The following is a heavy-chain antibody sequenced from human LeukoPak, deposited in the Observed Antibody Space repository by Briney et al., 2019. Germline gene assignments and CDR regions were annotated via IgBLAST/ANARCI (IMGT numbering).Heavy chain of an antibody. Sequence: PSETLSLTCTVSGGPITSNSHYWGWIRQPPGKGLEWIGSISYSGDTHYNPSPKSRVTLSVDTSKSQFSLNLSSLTAADTAVFYCARQPHYYDTSAYYPSHFDYWGLGTLVTVAS. CDR2: ISYSGDT. D-gene: IGHD3-22*01. V-gene: IGHV4-39*01. CDR3: ARQPHYYDTSAYYPSHFDY. J-gene: IGHJ4*02. CDR1: GGPITSNSHY.